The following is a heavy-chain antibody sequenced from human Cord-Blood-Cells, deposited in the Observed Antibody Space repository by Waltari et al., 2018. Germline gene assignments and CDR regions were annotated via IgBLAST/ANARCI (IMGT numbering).Heavy chain of an antibody. CDR1: GFTVRSNY. CDR2: IYSGGST. D-gene: IGHD1-20*01. Sequence: EVQLVESGGGLVQPGGSLRLSCAASGFTVRSNYMHWVRQAPGKGLEWVSVIYSGGSTYYADSVKGRFTISRHNSKNTLYLQRNSLRAEDTAVYYCARVTGTYYFDYWGQGTLVTVSS. V-gene: IGHV3-53*04. CDR3: ARVTGTYYFDY. J-gene: IGHJ4*02.